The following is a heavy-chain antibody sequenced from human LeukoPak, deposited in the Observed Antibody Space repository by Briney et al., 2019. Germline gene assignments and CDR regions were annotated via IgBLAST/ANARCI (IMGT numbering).Heavy chain of an antibody. D-gene: IGHD1-20*01. J-gene: IGHJ6*03. Sequence: GASVKVSCKASGYSFTGYYIQWVRQAPGQGLEWMGWINPNSGGTNYAQKFQDRVTMTRDTSISTAYMELSRLTSDDTAVYYCARLNWNGNCYYYMDVWGKGTTVTVSS. CDR1: GYSFTGYY. CDR3: ARLNWNGNCYYYMDV. V-gene: IGHV1-2*02. CDR2: INPNSGGT.